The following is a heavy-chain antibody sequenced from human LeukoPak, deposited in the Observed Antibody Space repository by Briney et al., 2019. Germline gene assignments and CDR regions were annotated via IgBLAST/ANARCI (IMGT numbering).Heavy chain of an antibody. CDR3: AREWHGYGGDSEGY. CDR1: EFIFSGHW. V-gene: IGHV3-7*01. Sequence: GGSLRLSCAASEFIFSGHWLTWVRQAPGKGLEWVASIKEDGREAHYVDSVKGRFSISRDNAKNSLYLQMNSLGVEDTAVYYCAREWHGYGGDSEGYWGQGTLVTVSS. CDR2: IKEDGREA. J-gene: IGHJ4*02. D-gene: IGHD4-23*01.